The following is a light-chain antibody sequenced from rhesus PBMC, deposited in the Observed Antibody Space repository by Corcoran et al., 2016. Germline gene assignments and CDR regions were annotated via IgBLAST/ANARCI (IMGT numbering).Light chain of an antibody. CDR3: LQHNSYPPT. J-gene: IGKJ4*01. V-gene: IGKV1-28*01. CDR1: QGISSY. CDR2: AAS. Sequence: DIQMTQSPSSLSASVGDTVTITCRASQGISSYLNWFQQKPGKAPKPLIYAASSLESGVPSRFSGSGSGTEFTLIISSLQPEDFAAYYCLQHNSYPPTFGGGTKVEIK.